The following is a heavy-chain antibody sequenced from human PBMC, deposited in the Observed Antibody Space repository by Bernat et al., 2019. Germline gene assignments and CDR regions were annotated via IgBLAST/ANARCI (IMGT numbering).Heavy chain of an antibody. V-gene: IGHV4-59*01. CDR3: GRDPTV. J-gene: IGHJ4*02. Sequence: QVQLQESGPGLVKPSETLSLTCTVSGGSINNYYWSWIRQPPGKGLEWIGHIYSSGSTDYNPSLKSRVTISVDTSKNQFSLRLSSVTAADTAVHYCGRDPTVWGQGTLVTVSS. CDR1: GGSINNYY. CDR2: IYSSGST.